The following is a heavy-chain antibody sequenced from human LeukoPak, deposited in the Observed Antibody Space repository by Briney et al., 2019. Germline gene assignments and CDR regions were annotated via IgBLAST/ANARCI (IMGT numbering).Heavy chain of an antibody. Sequence: PGGSLRLSCAASGFTFSSYSMNWVRQAPGKGLEWVSSISSSGSYIYYADSVKGRFTISRDNAKNSLYLQMNSLRAEDTAVYYCARENFDSNGYYYGFFDYWDQGTLVTVSS. CDR1: GFTFSSYS. CDR2: ISSSGSYI. J-gene: IGHJ4*02. D-gene: IGHD3-22*01. V-gene: IGHV3-21*01. CDR3: ARENFDSNGYYYGFFDY.